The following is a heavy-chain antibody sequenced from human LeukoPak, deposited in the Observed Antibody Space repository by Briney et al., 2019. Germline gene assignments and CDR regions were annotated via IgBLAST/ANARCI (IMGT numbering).Heavy chain of an antibody. V-gene: IGHV4-59*01. J-gene: IGHJ3*02. CDR1: GGSINSDY. D-gene: IGHD5-24*01. Sequence: SETLSLTCSVSGGSINSDYWHWLRQPPGKGLEWIGYIYHSGSTNYNPSLKSRVTISIDKSKKQFSLQMISVTAADTAIYYCARVGGMTTINNAAFDIWGQGTMVTVSS. CDR3: ARVGGMTTINNAAFDI. CDR2: IYHSGST.